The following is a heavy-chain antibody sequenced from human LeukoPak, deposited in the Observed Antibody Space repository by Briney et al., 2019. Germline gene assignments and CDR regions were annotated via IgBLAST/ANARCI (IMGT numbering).Heavy chain of an antibody. CDR2: INHSGST. D-gene: IGHD3-22*01. CDR1: GGSFSGYY. Sequence: PSETLSLTCAVYGGSFSGYYWSWIRQPPGKGLEWIGEINHSGSTNYNPSLKSRVTISVDTSKNQFSLKLSSVTAADTAVYYCARDMGYDSSGSHELFDYWGQGTLVTVSS. V-gene: IGHV4-34*01. J-gene: IGHJ4*02. CDR3: ARDMGYDSSGSHELFDY.